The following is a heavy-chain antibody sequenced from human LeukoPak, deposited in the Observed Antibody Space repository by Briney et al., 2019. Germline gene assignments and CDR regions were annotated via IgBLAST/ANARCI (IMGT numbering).Heavy chain of an antibody. Sequence: SETLPLTCTVSGDSISSYYWSWIRQPPGKGLEWIGYIYYSGSTKYNPSLKSRVPISVDTSKNQFSLKLSSVTAADTAVYYCARDRQATTAYDAFDIWGRGTMVTVSS. J-gene: IGHJ3*02. CDR2: IYYSGST. CDR3: ARDRQATTAYDAFDI. V-gene: IGHV4-59*01. CDR1: GDSISSYY. D-gene: IGHD4-17*01.